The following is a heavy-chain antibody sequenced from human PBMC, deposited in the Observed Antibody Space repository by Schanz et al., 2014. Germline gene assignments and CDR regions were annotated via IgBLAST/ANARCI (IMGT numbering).Heavy chain of an antibody. Sequence: DVQLLESGGGLVQPGGSLRLSCAASGFTFSSYAMSWVRQAPGKGLEWVSALSGSGGSTYYADSVKGRFTISRDNSKNTLYLQMNSLRADDTAVNFCARAHGNNWYGKGLDYWGQGTQVTVSS. CDR2: LSGSGGST. J-gene: IGHJ4*02. V-gene: IGHV3-23*01. D-gene: IGHD1-1*01. CDR3: ARAHGNNWYGKGLDY. CDR1: GFTFSSYA.